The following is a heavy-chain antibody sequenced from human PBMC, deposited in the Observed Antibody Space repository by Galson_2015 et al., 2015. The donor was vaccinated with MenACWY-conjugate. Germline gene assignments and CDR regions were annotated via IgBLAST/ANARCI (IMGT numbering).Heavy chain of an antibody. D-gene: IGHD3-9*01. CDR1: GYTFTDYY. Sequence: SVKVSCKASGYTFTDYYIHWVRQAPGQGLEWMGWINPNSGDKNYAPNFQGWVTMTRDTSISTTYMELSRLASDDTAVYYCARGSHDILTGYYRRYDGLDVWGQGTTVSVSS. CDR3: ARGSHDILTGYYRRYDGLDV. J-gene: IGHJ6*02. CDR2: INPNSGDK. V-gene: IGHV1-2*04.